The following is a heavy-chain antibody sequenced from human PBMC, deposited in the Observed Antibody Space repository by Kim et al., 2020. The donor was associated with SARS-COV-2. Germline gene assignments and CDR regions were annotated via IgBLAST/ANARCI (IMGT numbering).Heavy chain of an antibody. D-gene: IGHD2-2*01. Sequence: SETLSLTCTVSGGSISSGDYYWSWIRQPPGKGLEWIGYIYYSGSTYYNPSLKSRVTISVDTSKNQFSLKLSSVTAADTAVYYCARAVGAFHIVVVPAAIPIWFDPWGQGTLVTVSS. J-gene: IGHJ5*02. CDR1: GGSISSGDYY. V-gene: IGHV4-30-4*01. CDR3: ARAVGAFHIVVVPAAIPIWFDP. CDR2: IYYSGST.